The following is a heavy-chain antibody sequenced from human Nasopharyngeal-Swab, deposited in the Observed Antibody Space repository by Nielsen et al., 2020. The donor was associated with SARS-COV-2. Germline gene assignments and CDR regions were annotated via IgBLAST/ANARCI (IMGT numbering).Heavy chain of an antibody. CDR3: ARILVGRYYGSGSYYYFDY. CDR2: IDWGDDK. V-gene: IGHV2-70*01. Sequence: SGPTLVKPTQTLTLTCTFSGFSLSTSGMCVSWIRQPPGKALEWLALIDWGDDKYYSTSLKTRPTISKDTSKNQVVLTMTNMDPVDTATYYCARILVGRYYGSGSYYYFDYWGQGTLVTVSS. D-gene: IGHD3-10*01. CDR1: GFSLSTSGMC. J-gene: IGHJ4*02.